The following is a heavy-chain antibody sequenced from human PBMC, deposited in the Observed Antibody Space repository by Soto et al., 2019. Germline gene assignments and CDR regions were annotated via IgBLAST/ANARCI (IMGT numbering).Heavy chain of an antibody. CDR3: ATGVKYYYGSGITYYYYGMDV. D-gene: IGHD3-10*01. CDR1: GYTFTSYA. Sequence: ASVKVSCKASGYTFTSYAIHWVRQAPGQRLEWMGWINAGNGNTKYSQKFQDRVTITRDTSATTAYMELSSLRSEDTAVYYCATGVKYYYGSGITYYYYGMDVWGQGTTVTVSS. J-gene: IGHJ6*02. V-gene: IGHV1-3*01. CDR2: INAGNGNT.